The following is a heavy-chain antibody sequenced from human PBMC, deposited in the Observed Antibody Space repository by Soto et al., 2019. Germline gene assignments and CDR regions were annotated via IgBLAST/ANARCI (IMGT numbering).Heavy chain of an antibody. J-gene: IGHJ3*02. CDR3: ARYQTDAFDI. Sequence: PGESLKISCKGSGFSFTSYWIGWVRQMPGKGLEWMGIIYPGDSETKYSPSFEGQVTISADKSISTAYLQWSSLKASDTAIYYCARYQTDAFDIWGPGTMVTVSS. V-gene: IGHV5-51*01. CDR1: GFSFTSYW. CDR2: IYPGDSET.